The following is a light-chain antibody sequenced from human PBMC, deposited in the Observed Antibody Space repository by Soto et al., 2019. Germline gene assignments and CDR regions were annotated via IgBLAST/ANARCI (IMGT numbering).Light chain of an antibody. CDR2: TAG. CDR3: QQGFTTPYT. V-gene: IGKV1-39*01. Sequence: QITQSQSALSAAIGNRVIITSRASQSINYYLDWYQQQPGKAPKLLVSTAGSLRSGVPSRFSGRDSGTDFALTSSSLQPEEFATYYCQQGFTTPYTFGQ. J-gene: IGKJ2*01. CDR1: QSINYY.